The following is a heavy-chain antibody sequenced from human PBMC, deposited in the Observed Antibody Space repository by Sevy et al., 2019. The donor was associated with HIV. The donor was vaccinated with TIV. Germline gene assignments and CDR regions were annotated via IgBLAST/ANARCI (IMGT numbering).Heavy chain of an antibody. CDR3: GKGGGGHYDPDEIGYYFYYYNMDV. V-gene: IGHV3-23*01. D-gene: IGHD3-22*01. J-gene: IGHJ6*03. CDR2: ISGSGSRT. CDR1: GFSFDSYG. Sequence: GGSLRLSCAVSGFSFDSYGMTWVRQAPGKGLEWVSGISGSGSRTYYADSVKGRFINSRDNSKNTLDLQMNSLRSEDTAIYYCGKGGGGHYDPDEIGYYFYYYNMDVWGKGTTVTVSS.